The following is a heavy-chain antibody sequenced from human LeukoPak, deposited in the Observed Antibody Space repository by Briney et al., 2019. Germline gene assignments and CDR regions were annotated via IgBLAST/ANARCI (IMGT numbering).Heavy chain of an antibody. J-gene: IGHJ5*02. CDR1: GFTFSSYA. Sequence: GGSLRLSCAASGFTFSSYAMSWVRQAPGKGLEWVSIISGSGGSANHADSVKGRFTISRDNSKNTLYLQMNSLRAEDTAVYYCANRWYSHSPFDPWGQGTLVTVSS. V-gene: IGHV3-23*01. CDR3: ANRWYSHSPFDP. CDR2: ISGSGGSA. D-gene: IGHD1-26*01.